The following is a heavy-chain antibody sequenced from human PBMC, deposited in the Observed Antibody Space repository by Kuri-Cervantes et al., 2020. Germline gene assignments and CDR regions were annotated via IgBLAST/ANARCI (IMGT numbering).Heavy chain of an antibody. CDR2: IYTSGST. J-gene: IGHJ5*02. CDR1: GGSFSGYY. Sequence: GSLRLSCAVYGGSFSGYYWGWIRQPAGKGLEWIGRIYTSGSTNYNPSLKSRVTISVDTSKNQFSLKLSSVTAADTAVYYCAREPPPSYYYDISPLDPRGQGTLVTVSS. V-gene: IGHV4-4*07. D-gene: IGHD3-22*01. CDR3: AREPPPSYYYDISPLDP.